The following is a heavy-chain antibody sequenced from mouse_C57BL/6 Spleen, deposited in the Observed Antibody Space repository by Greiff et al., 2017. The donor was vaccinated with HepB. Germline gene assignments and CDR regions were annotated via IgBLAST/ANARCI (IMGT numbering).Heavy chain of an antibody. CDR2: IYPRSGNT. CDR1: GYTFTSYG. D-gene: IGHD4-1*01. Sequence: QVQLKESGAELARPGASVKLSCKASGYTFTSYGISWVKQRTGQGLEWIGEIYPRSGNTYYNEKFKGKATLTADKSSSTAYMELRSLTSEDSAVYFCARWDSDAMDYWGQGTSVTVSS. V-gene: IGHV1-81*01. J-gene: IGHJ4*01. CDR3: ARWDSDAMDY.